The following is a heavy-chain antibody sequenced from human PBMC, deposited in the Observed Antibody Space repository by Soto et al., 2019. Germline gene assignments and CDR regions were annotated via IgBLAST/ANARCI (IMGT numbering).Heavy chain of an antibody. J-gene: IGHJ5*02. CDR2: IIPMFDTR. V-gene: IGHV1-69*12. CDR1: GGIFSKYV. Sequence: QVHLVQSGAEVKKPGSSVKLSCKASGGIFSKYVISWARQAPGQGLEWMGGIIPMFDTRNYAQRFQGRLTITADEPTSTAYMELSTLTSEDTAVYYCATSSRKHCRGDTCYETGFDPWGQGTLVTVSS. D-gene: IGHD2-21*02. CDR3: ATSSRKHCRGDTCYETGFDP.